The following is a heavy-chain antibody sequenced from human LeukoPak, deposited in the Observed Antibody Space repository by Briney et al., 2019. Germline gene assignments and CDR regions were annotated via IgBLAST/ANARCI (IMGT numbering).Heavy chain of an antibody. D-gene: IGHD3-10*01. CDR3: AKAKAVWFGDKYYFDY. Sequence: GGSLRLSCAASGFTFSSYAMSWVRQAPGKGLEWVAAVTGSGSNTYYAGSVKGRFTISRDNSKNTLYLQMNSLRAEDTAAYYCAKAKAVWFGDKYYFDYWGQGTLVTVSS. J-gene: IGHJ4*02. CDR1: GFTFSSYA. CDR2: VTGSGSNT. V-gene: IGHV3-23*01.